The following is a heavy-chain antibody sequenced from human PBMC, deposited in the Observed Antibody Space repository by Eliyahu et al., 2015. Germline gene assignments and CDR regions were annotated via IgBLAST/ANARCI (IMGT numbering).Heavy chain of an antibody. Sequence: QVQLVQSGAEVKKPGASVKVSCKASGYTFTSYAMHWVRQAPGPRAGWVGWVNAGNGNTKYSQKFQGRVTITRDTSASTAYMELSSLRSEDTAVYYCARGWGPDDFWSGPSWGQGTLVTVSS. D-gene: IGHD3-3*01. J-gene: IGHJ4*02. CDR3: ARGWGPDDFWSGPS. CDR1: GYTFTSYA. V-gene: IGHV1-3*01. CDR2: VNAGNGNT.